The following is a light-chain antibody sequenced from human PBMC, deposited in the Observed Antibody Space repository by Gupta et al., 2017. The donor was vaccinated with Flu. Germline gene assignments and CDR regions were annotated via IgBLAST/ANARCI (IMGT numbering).Light chain of an antibody. CDR1: SSDVGRFNV. J-gene: IGLJ1*01. Sequence: SITISCTGTSSDVGRFNVVSWYQQNPGKAPKLIIYEARKRPSGVSNRFSGAKSGNTASLTISGLQAEDEADYFCCSDAGSDLYVFGTGIAVTIL. CDR3: CSDAGSDLYV. CDR2: EAR. V-gene: IGLV2-23*01.